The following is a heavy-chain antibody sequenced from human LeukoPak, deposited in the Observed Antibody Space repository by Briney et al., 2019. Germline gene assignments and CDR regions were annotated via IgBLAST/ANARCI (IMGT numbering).Heavy chain of an antibody. Sequence: GASVKVSCKASGYTFTSYDINWVRQATGQGLEWMGGTIPIFGTANYAQKFQGRVTITADESTSTAYMELSSLRSEDTAVYYCATPTGADPNYYYYYYMDVWGKGTTVTVSS. J-gene: IGHJ6*03. CDR1: GYTFTSYD. CDR3: ATPTGADPNYYYYYYMDV. CDR2: TIPIFGTA. V-gene: IGHV1-69*13. D-gene: IGHD1-26*01.